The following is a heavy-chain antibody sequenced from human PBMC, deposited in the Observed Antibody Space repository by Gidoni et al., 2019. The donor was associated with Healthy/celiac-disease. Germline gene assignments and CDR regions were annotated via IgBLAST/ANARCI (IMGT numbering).Heavy chain of an antibody. Sequence: QVQLVQSGAEVNKPGASVTVSCKSSGYTFTGYSMHWVRQAPGQGLEWMGWINPNSGGTNYEQKFQGRVTMTRETSISTAYMELSRLRSDDTAVYYCARDLVVVPAAILRGGHYYYYGMDVWGQGTTVTVSS. CDR3: ARDLVVVPAAILRGGHYYYYGMDV. V-gene: IGHV1-2*02. J-gene: IGHJ6*02. CDR2: INPNSGGT. CDR1: GYTFTGYS. D-gene: IGHD2-2*02.